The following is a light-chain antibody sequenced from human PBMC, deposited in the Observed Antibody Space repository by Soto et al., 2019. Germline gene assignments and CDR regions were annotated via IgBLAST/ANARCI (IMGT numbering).Light chain of an antibody. CDR2: AAS. V-gene: IGKV1-5*01. Sequence: DIQMTQSPSTLSGSVGDRVTITCRDSQTISSWLAWYQQKPGKAPKRLIYAASSLQSGVPSRFSGSGSGTEFTLTISSLQPEDFETYDCQQDLRPPLTFGPGTKVDIK. CDR3: QQDLRPPLT. J-gene: IGKJ3*01. CDR1: QTISSW.